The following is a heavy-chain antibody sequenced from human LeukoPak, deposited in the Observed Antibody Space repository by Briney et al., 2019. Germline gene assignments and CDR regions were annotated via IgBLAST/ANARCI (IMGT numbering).Heavy chain of an antibody. J-gene: IGHJ6*02. CDR1: CGSFSGYY. Sequence: SETLSLTCAFYCGSFSGYYWSWIRHPPWKGLEWIWEIKHSGSTNYNPSLKSRVTISVDTSKNQFSLKLSSVTAADTAVYYCARGKPPGAARPYYYYGMDVWGQGTTVTVSS. CDR3: ARGKPPGAARPYYYYGMDV. D-gene: IGHD6-6*01. V-gene: IGHV4-34*01. CDR2: IKHSGST.